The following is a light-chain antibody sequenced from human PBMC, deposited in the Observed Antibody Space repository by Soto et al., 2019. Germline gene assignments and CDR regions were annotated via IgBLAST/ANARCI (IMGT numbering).Light chain of an antibody. Sequence: DIQMHPSQSSLSSAVVYIVPITCRSLPIMSIYLNFYQTTPGKAPNLLIYASSSLQSFFPSRFSLSLSGTDFTLTTSSLKPQDVPNYYCQKSYSTPRRTFGKGTRVDIK. V-gene: IGKV1-39*01. CDR2: ASS. J-gene: IGKJ1*01. CDR1: PIMSIY. CDR3: QKSYSTPRRT.